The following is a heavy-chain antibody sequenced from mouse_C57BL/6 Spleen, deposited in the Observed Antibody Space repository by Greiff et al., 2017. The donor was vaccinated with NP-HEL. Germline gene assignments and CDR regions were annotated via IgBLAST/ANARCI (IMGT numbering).Heavy chain of an antibody. J-gene: IGHJ4*01. V-gene: IGHV5-4*01. CDR1: GFTFSSYA. CDR3: ASDDYDYEGYAMDY. Sequence: EVQVVESGGGLVKPGGSLKLSCAASGFTFSSYAMSWVRQTPEKRLEWVATISDGGSYTYYPDNVKGRFTISRDNAKNNRYLQMSHLKSEDTARYYCASDDYDYEGYAMDYWGQGTSVTVSS. CDR2: ISDGGSYT. D-gene: IGHD2-4*01.